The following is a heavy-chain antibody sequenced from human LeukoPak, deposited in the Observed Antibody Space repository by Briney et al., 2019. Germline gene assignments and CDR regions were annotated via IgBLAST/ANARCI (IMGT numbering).Heavy chain of an antibody. CDR3: ARDAVGDGYNVNYWYFDL. Sequence: SETLSLTCTVSGGSISSYYWSWIRQPAGKGLEWIGRIYTSGSTNYNPSLKSRVTMSVDKSKNQFSLKLSSVTAADTAVYYCARDAVGDGYNVNYWYFDLWGRGTLVTVSS. V-gene: IGHV4-4*07. D-gene: IGHD5-24*01. CDR2: IYTSGST. J-gene: IGHJ2*01. CDR1: GGSISSYY.